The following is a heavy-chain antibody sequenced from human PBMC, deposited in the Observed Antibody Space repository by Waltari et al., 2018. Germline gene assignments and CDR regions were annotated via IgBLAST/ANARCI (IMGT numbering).Heavy chain of an antibody. Sequence: QVQLQESGPGLVKPSETLSLTCTVSGGSINNNYWSWIRQPAGKGLEWIGRIYTSGSINYNPSLKSRITMSVDTSKNQFSLKLTSVTAADTAVYYCARGGGLAVASYTFDYWGQGTLVTVSS. J-gene: IGHJ4*02. CDR1: GGSINNNY. CDR2: IYTSGSI. CDR3: ARGGGLAVASYTFDY. V-gene: IGHV4-4*07. D-gene: IGHD6-13*01.